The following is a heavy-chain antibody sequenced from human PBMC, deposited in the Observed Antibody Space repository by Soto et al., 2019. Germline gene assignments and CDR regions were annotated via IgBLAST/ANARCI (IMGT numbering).Heavy chain of an antibody. CDR3: ARGGSNDWQVAFDI. Sequence: SETLSLTCVVSGGSFSTYYYNWIRQSPGKGMEWIGEINHSGSNNYSPSLKSRVTMSLDTSKNQFSQKLTSVTAADTAVYYCARGGSNDWQVAFDIWGQGTMVT. V-gene: IGHV4-34*01. CDR1: GGSFSTYY. J-gene: IGHJ3*02. CDR2: INHSGSN. D-gene: IGHD3-9*01.